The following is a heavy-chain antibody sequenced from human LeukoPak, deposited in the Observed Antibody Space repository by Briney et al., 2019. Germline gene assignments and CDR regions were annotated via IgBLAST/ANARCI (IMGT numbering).Heavy chain of an antibody. CDR2: IIPIFGTA. D-gene: IGHD3-22*01. CDR3: ARETLYYYDSSGRAGGDAFDI. J-gene: IGHJ3*02. Sequence: ASVKVSCKASGDTFSSYAISWVRQAPGQGLEWMGGIIPIFGTANYAQKFQGRVTITTDESTSTAYMELSGLRSEDTAVYYCARETLYYYDSSGRAGGDAFDIWGQGTMVTVSS. V-gene: IGHV1-69*05. CDR1: GDTFSSYA.